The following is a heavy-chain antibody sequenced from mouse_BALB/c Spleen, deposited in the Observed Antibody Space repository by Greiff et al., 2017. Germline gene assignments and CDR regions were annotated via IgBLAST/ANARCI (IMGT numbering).Heavy chain of an antibody. J-gene: IGHJ2*01. Sequence: EVQLVESGGGLVQPGGSRKLSCAASGFTFSSFGMHWVRQAPEKGLEWVAYISSGSSTIYYADTVKGRFTISRDNPKNTLFLQMTSLRSEDTAMYYCASEGPGTYYFDYWGQGTTLTVSS. CDR1: GFTFSSFG. V-gene: IGHV5-17*02. D-gene: IGHD4-1*01. CDR3: ASEGPGTYYFDY. CDR2: ISSGSSTI.